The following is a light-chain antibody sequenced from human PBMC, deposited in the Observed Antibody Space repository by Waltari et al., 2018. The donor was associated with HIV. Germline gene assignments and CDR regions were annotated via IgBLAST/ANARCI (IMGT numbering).Light chain of an antibody. V-gene: IGKV1-5*03. J-gene: IGKJ2*01. Sequence: DIQMTQSPSTLSASVGNRVTITCRSSLDISSWLAWDQQKPGKAPKLLIYKASTLQSGVPSRFRGSGSGTEFTLTISSLQPDDFATYYCQQYKGFTDYTFGQGTKLEI. CDR1: LDISSW. CDR3: QQYKGFTDYT. CDR2: KAS.